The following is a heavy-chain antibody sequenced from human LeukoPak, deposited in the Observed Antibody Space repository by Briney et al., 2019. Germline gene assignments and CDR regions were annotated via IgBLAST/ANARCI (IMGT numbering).Heavy chain of an antibody. D-gene: IGHD1-26*01. CDR2: INPNSGGT. CDR3: ARVGATYSGDP. Sequence: ASVKVSCKAAGYTFTDYYIHWVRQAPGQGLEWMGWINPNSGGTNYAQKFQGRITMTRDTSISTAYMELSRLRSDDTAVYYCARVGATYSGDPWGQGTLVTVSS. V-gene: IGHV1-2*02. CDR1: GYTFTDYY. J-gene: IGHJ5*02.